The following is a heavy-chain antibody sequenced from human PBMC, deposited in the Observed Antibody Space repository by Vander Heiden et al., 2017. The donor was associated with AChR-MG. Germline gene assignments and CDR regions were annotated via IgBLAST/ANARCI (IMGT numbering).Heavy chain of an antibody. V-gene: IGHV3-30*02. Sequence: QVQLVESGGGVVQPGGSLRLSCAASGFTFSSSGMHWVRQAPGKGLEWVAFIRYDGSNKYYADSVKGRFTISRDNSKNTLYLQMNSLRAEDTAVYYCAKVVVVVAAEVGYYYGMDVWGQGTTVTVSS. CDR1: GFTFSSSG. D-gene: IGHD2-15*01. CDR3: AKVVVVVAAEVGYYYGMDV. J-gene: IGHJ6*02. CDR2: IRYDGSNK.